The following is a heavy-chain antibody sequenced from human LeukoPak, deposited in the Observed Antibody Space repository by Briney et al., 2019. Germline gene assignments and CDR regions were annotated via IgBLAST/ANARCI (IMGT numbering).Heavy chain of an antibody. J-gene: IGHJ4*02. CDR3: AREISYPDY. CDR1: GFTFSSYG. CDR2: ISYDGSNK. V-gene: IGHV3-30*03. Sequence: GGSLRLSCAASGFTFSSYGMHWVRQAPGKGLEWVAVISYDGSNKYYADSVKGRFTISRDNSKNSLYLQMNSLRAEDTAVYYCAREISYPDYWGQGTLVTVSS. D-gene: IGHD2/OR15-2a*01.